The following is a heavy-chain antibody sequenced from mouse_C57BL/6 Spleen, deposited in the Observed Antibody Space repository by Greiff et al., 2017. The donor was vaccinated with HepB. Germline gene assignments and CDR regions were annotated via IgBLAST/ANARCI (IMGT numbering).Heavy chain of an antibody. CDR1: GYSITSGYY. V-gene: IGHV3-6*01. Sequence: EVQLQQSGPGLVKPSQSLSLTCSVTGYSITSGYYWNWIRQFPGNKLEWMGYISYDGSNNYNPSLKNRISITRDTSKNQFFLKLNSVTTEDTATYYCARERYYDGFAYWGQGTLVTVSA. CDR3: ARERYYDGFAY. D-gene: IGHD2-4*01. CDR2: ISYDGSN. J-gene: IGHJ3*01.